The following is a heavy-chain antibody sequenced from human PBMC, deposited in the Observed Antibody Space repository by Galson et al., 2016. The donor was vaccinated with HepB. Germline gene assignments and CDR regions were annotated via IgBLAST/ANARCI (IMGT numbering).Heavy chain of an antibody. Sequence: SVKVSCKASGYTFSGLYIHWVRQAPGQGLEWVGWLNPKSGDTKYAQKFQGRVTMTRATSISTAFMELSRLRSDDTAVYYCARDKEESYNDGDTKYGMDVWGHGTTVIVSS. CDR3: ARDKEESYNDGDTKYGMDV. D-gene: IGHD3-22*01. V-gene: IGHV1-2*02. J-gene: IGHJ6*02. CDR1: GYTFSGLY. CDR2: LNPKSGDT.